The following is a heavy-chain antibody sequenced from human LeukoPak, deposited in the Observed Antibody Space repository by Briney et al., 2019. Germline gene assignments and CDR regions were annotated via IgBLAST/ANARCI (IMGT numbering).Heavy chain of an antibody. CDR1: GGSFTAFD. Sequence: SETLSLTCAVYGGSFTAFDWNWIRQSPGKGLEWIGKINHSGNTNYNPSLKSRVTISVDTSKNQFSLKLSSVAAADTAVYHCARHVAPDMDYFDYWGQGTLVTVSS. D-gene: IGHD2-15*01. J-gene: IGHJ4*02. CDR3: ARHVAPDMDYFDY. CDR2: INHSGNT. V-gene: IGHV4-34*01.